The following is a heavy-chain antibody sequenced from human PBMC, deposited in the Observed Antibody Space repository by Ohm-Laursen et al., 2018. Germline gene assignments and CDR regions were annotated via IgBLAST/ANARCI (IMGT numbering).Heavy chain of an antibody. V-gene: IGHV2-26*01. CDR3: ARAGYDYVWGSYRFGFDY. CDR2: IFLKDEK. D-gene: IGHD3-16*02. J-gene: IGHJ4*02. Sequence: TQTLTLTCTVSGLSLSNARMGVSWIHQPPGKALEWLGHIFLKDEKSYSTSLKSRLTISKDTSKNQVVLTMTNMDPVDTATYYFARAGYDYVWGSYRFGFDYWGQGTLVTVSS. CDR1: GLSLSNARMG.